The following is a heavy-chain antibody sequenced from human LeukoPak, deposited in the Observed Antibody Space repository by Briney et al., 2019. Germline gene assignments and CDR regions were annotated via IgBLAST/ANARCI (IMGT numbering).Heavy chain of an antibody. V-gene: IGHV1-18*01. CDR1: GYTFTSYG. CDR3: ASGQEYDFWSDPLDP. D-gene: IGHD3-3*01. Sequence: GASVKVSCKASGYTFTSYGISWVRQAPGQGLEWMGWISAYNGNTNYAQKLQGRVTMTTDTSTSTAYMELRSLRSDDTAVYYCASGQEYDFWSDPLDPWGQGTLVTVSS. CDR2: ISAYNGNT. J-gene: IGHJ5*02.